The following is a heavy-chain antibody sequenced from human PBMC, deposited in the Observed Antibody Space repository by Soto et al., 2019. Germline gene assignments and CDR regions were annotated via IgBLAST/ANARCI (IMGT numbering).Heavy chain of an antibody. CDR1: GFTFSNAW. Sequence: GGSLRLSCAASGFTFSNAWMNWVRQAPGKGLEWVGRIKSKTDGGTTDYAAPVKGRFTISRDDSKNTLYLQMNSLKTEDTAVYYCTRGYDFWSGYWSGWGQGTLVTVSS. CDR3: TRGYDFWSGYWSG. D-gene: IGHD3-3*01. J-gene: IGHJ4*02. V-gene: IGHV3-15*07. CDR2: IKSKTDGGTT.